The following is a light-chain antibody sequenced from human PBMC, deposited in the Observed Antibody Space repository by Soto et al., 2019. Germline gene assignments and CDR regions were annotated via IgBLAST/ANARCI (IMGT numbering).Light chain of an antibody. Sequence: DIQMTQSPSTLSASVGDRVTITCRASQSISSWLSWYQQKPGKAPKLLIYDASSLESGVPSRFSGSGSGTEFTLTISSLQPDDFATYYCQQYNSYSCTFGQGTQVEIK. CDR2: DAS. CDR1: QSISSW. J-gene: IGKJ1*01. V-gene: IGKV1-5*01. CDR3: QQYNSYSCT.